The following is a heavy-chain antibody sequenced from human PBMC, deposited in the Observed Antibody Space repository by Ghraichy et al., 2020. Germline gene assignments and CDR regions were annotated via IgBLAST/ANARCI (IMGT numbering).Heavy chain of an antibody. J-gene: IGHJ6*02. Sequence: GGSLRLSCAASGFTFDDYAMHWVRQAPGKGLEWVSLISGDGGSTYYADSVKGRFTISRDNSKNSLYLQMNSLRTEDTALYYCAGGGEKERHYYYYGMDVWGQVTTVTVSS. D-gene: IGHD3-10*01. CDR1: GFTFDDYA. V-gene: IGHV3-43*02. CDR2: ISGDGGST. CDR3: AGGGEKERHYYYYGMDV.